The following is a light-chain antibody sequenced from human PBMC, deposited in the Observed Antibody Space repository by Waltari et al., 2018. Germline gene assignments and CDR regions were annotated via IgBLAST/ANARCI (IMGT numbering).Light chain of an antibody. CDR1: QDITNY. CDR2: DAS. J-gene: IGKJ3*01. V-gene: IGKV1-33*01. Sequence: DIQLTQSPPSLSASVADRVTITCRASQDITNYLNWYQQKPGKAPKLLIHDASKLEIGVPSRFSGSQSGTHFTLTISSLQPEDIGTYYCQRYDNLPIFAFGPGTKVEI. CDR3: QRYDNLPIFA.